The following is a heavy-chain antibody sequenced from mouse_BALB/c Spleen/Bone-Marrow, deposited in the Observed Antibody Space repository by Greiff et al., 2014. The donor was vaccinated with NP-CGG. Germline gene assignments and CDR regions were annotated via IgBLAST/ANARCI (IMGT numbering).Heavy chain of an antibody. D-gene: IGHD5-1*01. CDR3: ARDYSGYFDF. CDR1: GFTSTDYF. Sequence: EVQLVESGGGLVQPGGSLRLSCTTSGFTSTDYFMTWVRQPPGKALEWLGFIRNKANGYTTEYNPSVKGRFTISRDTSQGILYLQMNTLRAEDSAIYFCARDYSGYFDFWGQGTTLTVSS. CDR2: IRNKANGYTT. J-gene: IGHJ2*01. V-gene: IGHV7-3*02.